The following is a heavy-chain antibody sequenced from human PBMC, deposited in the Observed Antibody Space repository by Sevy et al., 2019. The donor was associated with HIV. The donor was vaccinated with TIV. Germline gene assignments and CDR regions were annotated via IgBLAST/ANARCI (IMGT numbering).Heavy chain of an antibody. D-gene: IGHD6-13*01. J-gene: IGHJ4*02. CDR1: GFTFSSYA. Sequence: GGSLRLSCAASGFTFSSYAMHWVRQAPGKGLEWVAVISYDGSNKYYADSVKGRFTISRDNSKNTLYLQMNSLRAEDTAVYYYARDPIAAAGTFYFDYWGQGTLVTVSS. V-gene: IGHV3-30-3*01. CDR3: ARDPIAAAGTFYFDY. CDR2: ISYDGSNK.